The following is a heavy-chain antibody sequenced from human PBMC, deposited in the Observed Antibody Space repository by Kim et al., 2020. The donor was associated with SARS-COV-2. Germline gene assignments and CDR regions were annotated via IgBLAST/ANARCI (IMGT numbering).Heavy chain of an antibody. CDR2: ISAYNGNT. CDR1: GYTFTSNG. D-gene: IGHD6-19*01. V-gene: IGHV1-18*04. Sequence: ASVKVSCKASGYTFTSNGISWVRQAPGQGLEWMGWISAYNGNTNYAQKLQGRVTMTTDTSTSTAYMELRSLRSDDTAVYYCARFEGSGGYFPYYYGMDVWGQGTTVTVSS. J-gene: IGHJ6*02. CDR3: ARFEGSGGYFPYYYGMDV.